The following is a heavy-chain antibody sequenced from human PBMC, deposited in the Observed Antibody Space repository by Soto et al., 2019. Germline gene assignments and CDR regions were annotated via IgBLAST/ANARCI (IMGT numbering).Heavy chain of an antibody. Sequence: EVQLLESGGALEHPGGSLRLSCAAAGFAFSTYAMTWVRQAPGKGLEWVSVISGSGGSSYYAASVKGRFTISRDNSKNTLFLTMNGLRAEDTAVYYCAKVTKRAAAGLYEYYKYGMDVWGQGTTVTVSS. CDR2: ISGSGGSS. CDR1: GFAFSTYA. CDR3: AKVTKRAAAGLYEYYKYGMDV. V-gene: IGHV3-23*01. D-gene: IGHD6-13*01. J-gene: IGHJ6*02.